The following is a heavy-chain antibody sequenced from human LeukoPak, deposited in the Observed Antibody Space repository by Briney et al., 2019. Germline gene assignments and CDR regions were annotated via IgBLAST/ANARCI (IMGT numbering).Heavy chain of an antibody. V-gene: IGHV4-30-4*08. D-gene: IGHD3-22*01. CDR1: GGSISSGDYY. CDR3: ASTPDYYDSSGYYLFDY. Sequence: PSQTLSLTCTVSGGSISSGDYYWSWIRQPPGKGLEWIGYIYYSGSTYYNPSLKSRVTISVDTSKNQFSLKLSSVTAADTAVYYCASTPDYYDSSGYYLFDYWGQGTLVTVSS. CDR2: IYYSGST. J-gene: IGHJ4*02.